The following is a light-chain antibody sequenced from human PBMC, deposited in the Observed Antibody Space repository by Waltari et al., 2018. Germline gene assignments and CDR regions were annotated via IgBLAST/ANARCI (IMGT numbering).Light chain of an antibody. V-gene: IGLV2-14*01. CDR2: EVS. CDR1: SSDIGGYNY. Sequence: QSALTQPASVSGSPGQSITISCTGTSSDIGGYNYVFWYQQHPGKAPKLKIYEVSHRPSGVADRFAGSKSGNTASLTISGLQAEDEADYYCSSYTSSSTLVFGGGTKVTVL. J-gene: IGLJ2*01. CDR3: SSYTSSSTLV.